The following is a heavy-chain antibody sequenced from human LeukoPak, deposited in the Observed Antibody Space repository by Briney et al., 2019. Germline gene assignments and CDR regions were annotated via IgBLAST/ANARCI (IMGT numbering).Heavy chain of an antibody. CDR1: GGSFSGYY. D-gene: IGHD3-22*01. J-gene: IGHJ4*02. V-gene: IGHV4-34*01. CDR2: INHSGST. Sequence: SETLSLTCAVYGGSFSGYYWSWIRQPPGEGLEWIGQINHSGSTNYNPSLKSRVTISVDTSKNQFSLKLSSVTTAATAVYYCARGSGYYRFFDYWGQGTLVTVSS. CDR3: ARGSGYYRFFDY.